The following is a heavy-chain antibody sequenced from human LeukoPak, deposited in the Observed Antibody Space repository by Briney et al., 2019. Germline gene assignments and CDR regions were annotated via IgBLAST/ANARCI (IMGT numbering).Heavy chain of an antibody. Sequence: GGSLRLSCAASGLTFSNYGMHWVRQAPGKGLEWVAFVRYDGSDKYYADSVRGRFTIIRNNSENTLFMQMNSRGAEDTAVYYCAKDRGYFDYWGQGTLVTVSS. CDR1: GLTFSNYG. CDR2: VRYDGSDK. J-gene: IGHJ4*02. V-gene: IGHV3-30*02. CDR3: AKDRGYFDY.